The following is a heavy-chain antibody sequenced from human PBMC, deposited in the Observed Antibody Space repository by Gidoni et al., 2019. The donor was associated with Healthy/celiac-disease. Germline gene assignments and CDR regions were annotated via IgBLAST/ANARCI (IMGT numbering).Heavy chain of an antibody. CDR1: GYTFTSYG. CDR2: ISAYNGNT. J-gene: IGHJ4*02. Sequence: QVQLVQSGAEVKKPGASVKVSCKASGYTFTSYGISWVRQAPGQGLEWIGWISAYNGNTNYAQKLQGRVTMTTDTSTSTAYMELRSLRSDDTAVYYCARDSTNYYDSSGYYYDYWGQGTLVTVSS. V-gene: IGHV1-18*01. CDR3: ARDSTNYYDSSGYYYDY. D-gene: IGHD3-22*01.